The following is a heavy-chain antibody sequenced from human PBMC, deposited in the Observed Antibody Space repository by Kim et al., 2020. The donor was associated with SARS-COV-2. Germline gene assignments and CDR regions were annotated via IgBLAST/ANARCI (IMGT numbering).Heavy chain of an antibody. CDR1: GFTFSNYG. V-gene: IGHV3-7*03. Sequence: GGSLRLSCAASGFTFSNYGMSWVRQAPGKGLEWVAITNKNGSDNYYVEAVTGRFTISIDNAKNSLDLQMKSLRAENKAVSYCVSDNVHITLLASMGWGEG. J-gene: IGHJ1*01. CDR3: VSDNVHITLLASMG. D-gene: IGHD1-20*01. CDR2: TNKNGSDN.